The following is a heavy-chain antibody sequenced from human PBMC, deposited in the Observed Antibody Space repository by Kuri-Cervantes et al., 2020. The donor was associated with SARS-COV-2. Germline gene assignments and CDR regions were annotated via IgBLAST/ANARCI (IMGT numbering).Heavy chain of an antibody. CDR3: ARGSIRYYYYYYGMDV. CDR2: IIPILGIA. Sequence: SVKVSCKASGGTFSSYAISWVRQAPGQGLEWMGGIIPILGIANYAQKFQGRVTITADKSTSTAYMELSSLRSDDTAVYYCARGSIRYYYYYYGMDVWGQGTTVTVSS. V-gene: IGHV1-69*10. D-gene: IGHD2-21*01. CDR1: GGTFSSYA. J-gene: IGHJ6*02.